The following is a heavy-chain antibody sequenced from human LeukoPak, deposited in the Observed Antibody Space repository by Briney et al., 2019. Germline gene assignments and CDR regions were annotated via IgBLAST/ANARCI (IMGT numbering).Heavy chain of an antibody. D-gene: IGHD6-13*01. CDR2: ISSSGSTI. V-gene: IGHV3-48*03. CDR1: GFTFSSYE. Sequence: GGSLRLSCAASGFTFSSYEMNWVRQAPGKGLEWVSYISSSGSTIYYADSVKGRFTISRDNAKNSLYLQMNSLRPEDTAFYYCAKDMGSSSWVDYWGQGTPVTVSS. J-gene: IGHJ4*02. CDR3: AKDMGSSSWVDY.